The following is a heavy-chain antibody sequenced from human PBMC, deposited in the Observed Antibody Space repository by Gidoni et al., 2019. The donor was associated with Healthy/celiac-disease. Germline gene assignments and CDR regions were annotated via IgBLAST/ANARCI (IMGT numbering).Heavy chain of an antibody. CDR1: GFSLSNARMG. CDR3: ARIDEWLVVVDY. Sequence: QVTLKESGPVLVKPTETLTLTCTVSGFSLSNARMGVRWIRQPPGKALEWLAHIFSNDEKSYSTSLKSRLTISKDTSKSQVVLTMTNMDPVDTATYYCARIDEWLVVVDYWGQGTLVTVSS. J-gene: IGHJ4*02. CDR2: IFSNDEK. D-gene: IGHD6-19*01. V-gene: IGHV2-26*01.